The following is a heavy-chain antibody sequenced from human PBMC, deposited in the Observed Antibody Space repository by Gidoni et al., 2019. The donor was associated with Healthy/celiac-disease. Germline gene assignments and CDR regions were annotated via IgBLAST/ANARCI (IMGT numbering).Heavy chain of an antibody. CDR2: IYYSGST. Sequence: QVQLQESGPGLVKPSETLSPTCTVSGGSISSYYWSWIRQPPGKGLEWIGYIYYSGSTNYNPSLKSRVTISVDTSKNQFSLKLSSVTAADTAVYYCARDTPRDYDIRPWYFDLWGRGTLVTVSS. D-gene: IGHD3-9*01. V-gene: IGHV4-59*01. CDR1: GGSISSYY. CDR3: ARDTPRDYDIRPWYFDL. J-gene: IGHJ2*01.